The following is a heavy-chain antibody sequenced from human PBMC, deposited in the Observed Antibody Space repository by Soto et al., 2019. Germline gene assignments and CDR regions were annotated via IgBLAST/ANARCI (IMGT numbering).Heavy chain of an antibody. V-gene: IGHV3-30*18. CDR3: AKALGELSPESYDH. D-gene: IGHD3-16*02. J-gene: IGHJ4*02. Sequence: QVQLVESGGGVVQPGRSLRLSCAASGFTFSSYGMHWVRQAPGKGLGWVAIISYDGSNQYYAYSVKGRFTISRDNSKNSLYLQMNSLRADDTAVYYCAKALGELSPESYDHWGQGVLVTVSS. CDR1: GFTFSSYG. CDR2: ISYDGSNQ.